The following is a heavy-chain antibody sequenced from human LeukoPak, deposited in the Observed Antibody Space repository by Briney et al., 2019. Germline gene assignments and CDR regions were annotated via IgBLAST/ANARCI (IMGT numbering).Heavy chain of an antibody. CDR1: GYSINSGYF. Sequence: PSETLSLTCTVSGYSINSGYFWAWIRQPPGKGLEWIGSIYHSGIIYYNPSLKSRVTISLDMSKNQFSLILTSVTAADTAVYYCARDLYSNPTGVDFWGQGTLVTVSS. CDR2: IYHSGII. J-gene: IGHJ4*02. D-gene: IGHD4-11*01. CDR3: ARDLYSNPTGVDF. V-gene: IGHV4-38-2*02.